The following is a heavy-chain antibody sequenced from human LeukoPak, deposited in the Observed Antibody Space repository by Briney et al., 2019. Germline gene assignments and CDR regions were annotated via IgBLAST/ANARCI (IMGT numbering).Heavy chain of an antibody. D-gene: IGHD3-9*01. CDR1: GFTFSSYA. Sequence: GGSLRLSCAASGFTFSSYAMSWVRQAPGKGLEWVSAISGSGGSTYYADSVKGRFTISRDNSKNTLYLQMNSLRAEDTAVYYCAKDPLLRYFDWLSLFDYWGQGTLVTVSS. V-gene: IGHV3-23*01. J-gene: IGHJ4*02. CDR2: ISGSGGST. CDR3: AKDPLLRYFDWLSLFDY.